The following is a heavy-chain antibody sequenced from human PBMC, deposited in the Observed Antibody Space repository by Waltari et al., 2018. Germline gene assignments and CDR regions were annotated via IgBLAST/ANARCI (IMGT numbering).Heavy chain of an antibody. CDR1: GYSITTGFS. CDR2: ISHSGRT. CDR3: ARECGADCR. D-gene: IGHD2-21*01. J-gene: IGHJ4*02. V-gene: IGHV4-38-2*02. Sequence: QVRLQESGPGLVKPSETLSLICDVSGYSITTGFSWGWIRQPPGKGLEVIGTISHSGRTYYNSSLESRVTISLDTSKNQFSLKLTSVTAADTAVYYCARECGADCRWGQGTLVTVSS.